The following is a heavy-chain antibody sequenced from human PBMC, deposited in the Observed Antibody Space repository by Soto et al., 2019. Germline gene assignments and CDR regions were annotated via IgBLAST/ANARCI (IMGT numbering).Heavy chain of an antibody. CDR2: IIPIFGTA. CDR3: ASNGKYYYDSSGYYQYYYYYYGMDV. D-gene: IGHD3-22*01. Sequence: SVKVSCKASGGTFSSYAISWVRQAPGQGLEWMGGIIPIFGTANYAQKFQGRVTITADESTSTAYMELSSLRSEDTAVYYCASNGKYYYDSSGYYQYYYYYYGMDVWGQGTTVTVSS. J-gene: IGHJ6*02. CDR1: GGTFSSYA. V-gene: IGHV1-69*13.